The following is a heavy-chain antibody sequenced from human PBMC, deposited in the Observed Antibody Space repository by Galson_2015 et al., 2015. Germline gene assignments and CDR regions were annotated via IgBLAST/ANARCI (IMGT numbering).Heavy chain of an antibody. D-gene: IGHD1/OR15-1a*01. CDR1: GYSISSGYY. V-gene: IGHV4-38-2*02. CDR2: IYHSGST. Sequence: ETLSLTCAVSGYSISSGYYWGWIRQPPGKGLEWIGSIYHSGSTYYNPSLKSRVTISVDTSKNQFSLKLSSVTAADTAVYYCARDNWKNPYYFDYWGQGTLVTVSS. CDR3: ARDNWKNPYYFDY. J-gene: IGHJ4*02.